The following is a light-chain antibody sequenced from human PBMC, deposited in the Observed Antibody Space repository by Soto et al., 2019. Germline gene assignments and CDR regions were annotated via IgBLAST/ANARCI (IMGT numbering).Light chain of an antibody. V-gene: IGKV3-15*01. J-gene: IGKJ4*01. CDR3: QHYKTWPLS. CDR1: QSVSSY. CDR2: DAS. Sequence: EIVLTQSPVTLSLSPGERATLSCRASQSVSSYLAWYQQKPGQTPRLLIYDASTRATGIPARFSGIGSGTEFTLIISSLQSEDFGVYYCQHYKTWPLSFGGGTKVDIK.